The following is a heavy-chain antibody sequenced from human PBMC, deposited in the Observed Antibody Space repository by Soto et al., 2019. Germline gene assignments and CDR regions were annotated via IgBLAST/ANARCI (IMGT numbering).Heavy chain of an antibody. CDR3: ARGRSYHGSGNYATKSHWFDA. CDR1: GESFSGHF. Sequence: ASETLSLTCVVNGESFSGHFWSWIRQSPGKGLEWIGEINDSGSTNKNPSLKSRVSISVDSSKNQFSLNLRFLTAADTAVYFCARGRSYHGSGNYATKSHWFDAWGQGNLVTVSS. D-gene: IGHD3-10*01. CDR2: INDSGST. V-gene: IGHV4-34*01. J-gene: IGHJ5*02.